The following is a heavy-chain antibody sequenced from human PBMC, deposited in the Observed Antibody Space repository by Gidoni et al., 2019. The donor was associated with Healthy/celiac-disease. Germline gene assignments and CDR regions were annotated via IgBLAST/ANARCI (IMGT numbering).Heavy chain of an antibody. CDR2: IIPIFGKA. J-gene: IGHJ5*02. D-gene: IGHD3-22*01. V-gene: IGHV1-69*01. Sequence: QVQLVQSGAEVKKLGSSVKVSCKAPACPFSIYPISWVRQAPGQGLEWMGGIIPIFGKANYEQKYQGRVTITADESTSTAYMELSSLRSEDTAVYYCAREGTYYYDSSGPRDRNWFDPWGQGTLVTVSS. CDR1: ACPFSIYP. CDR3: AREGTYYYDSSGPRDRNWFDP.